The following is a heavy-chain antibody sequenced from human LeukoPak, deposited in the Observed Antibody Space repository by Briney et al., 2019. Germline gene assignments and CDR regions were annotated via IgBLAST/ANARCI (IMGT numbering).Heavy chain of an antibody. CDR1: GYTFTSYD. D-gene: IGHD2-15*01. CDR2: MNPNSGNT. J-gene: IGHJ6*03. Sequence: ASVKVSCKASGYTFTSYDINWVRQATGQGLEWMGWMNPNSGNTGYAQKFQGRVTITRNTSISTAYMELSSLRSEDTAVYYCARDGCGGSCFHYYYYYMDVWGKGTTVTISS. CDR3: ARDGCGGSCFHYYYYYMDV. V-gene: IGHV1-8*03.